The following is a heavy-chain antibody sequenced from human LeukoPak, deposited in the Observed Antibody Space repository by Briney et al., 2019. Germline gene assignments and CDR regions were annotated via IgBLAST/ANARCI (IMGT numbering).Heavy chain of an antibody. Sequence: GGSLRLSCAASGFTFSRFWMSWVRQAPGKGLEWVANIKQDGGETYYVDSVRGRFTVSRDNAKNSLYLQMNSLRADDTAAYYCAREASGSYYPRVRYYFDYWGQGTLVTVSS. V-gene: IGHV3-7*01. J-gene: IGHJ4*02. CDR1: GFTFSRFW. CDR2: IKQDGGET. D-gene: IGHD1-26*01. CDR3: AREASGSYYPRVRYYFDY.